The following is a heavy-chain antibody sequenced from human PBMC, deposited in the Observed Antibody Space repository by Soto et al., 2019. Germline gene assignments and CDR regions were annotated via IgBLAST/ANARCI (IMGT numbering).Heavy chain of an antibody. Sequence: SETLSLTCAVSGYSISSGLYWGWIRQPPGKGLEWIGTIYRGGITYYNPSLKSRVTISIDTSKNHFSLRLSSVTATDTAVYFCAIGNPDWFDPWGQGTLVTVSS. CDR1: GYSISSGLY. D-gene: IGHD1-1*01. J-gene: IGHJ5*02. V-gene: IGHV4-38-2*01. CDR2: IYRGGIT. CDR3: AIGNPDWFDP.